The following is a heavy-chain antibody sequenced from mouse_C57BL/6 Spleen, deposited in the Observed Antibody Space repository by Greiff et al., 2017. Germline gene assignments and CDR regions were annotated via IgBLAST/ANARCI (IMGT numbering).Heavy chain of an antibody. CDR2: INYDGSST. J-gene: IGHJ3*01. CDR3: ARPYDYDRGWFAY. Sequence: EVQLQESEGGLVQPGSSMKLSCTASGFTFSDYYMAWVRQVPEKGLEWVANINYDGSSTYYLDSLKSRFIISRDNAKNILYLQMSSLKSEDTATYYCARPYDYDRGWFAYWGQGTLVTVSA. CDR1: GFTFSDYY. V-gene: IGHV5-16*01. D-gene: IGHD2-4*01.